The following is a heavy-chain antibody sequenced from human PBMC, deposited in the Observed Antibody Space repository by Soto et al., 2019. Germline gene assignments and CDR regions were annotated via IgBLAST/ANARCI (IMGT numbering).Heavy chain of an antibody. CDR2: IYYSGST. CDR1: GGSISSSSYY. D-gene: IGHD6-13*01. V-gene: IGHV4-39*01. Sequence: SETLSLTCTASGGSISSSSYYWGWIRQPPGKGLEWIGSIYYSGSTYYNPSLKSRVTISVDTSKNQFSLKLSSVTAADTAVYYCARLGAFYSSSWNYYYYGMDVWGQGTTVTVSS. J-gene: IGHJ6*02. CDR3: ARLGAFYSSSWNYYYYGMDV.